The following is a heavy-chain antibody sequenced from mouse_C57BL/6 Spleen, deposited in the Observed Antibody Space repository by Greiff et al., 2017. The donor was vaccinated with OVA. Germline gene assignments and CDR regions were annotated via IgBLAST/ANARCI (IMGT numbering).Heavy chain of an antibody. J-gene: IGHJ3*01. CDR3: ARDDGFWFAY. Sequence: EVQLQESGPGLVKPSQSLSLTCSVTGYSITSGYYWNWIRQFPGNKLEWMGYISYDGSNNYNPSLKNRISITRDTSKNQFFLKLNSVTTEDTATYYCARDDGFWFAYWGQGTLVTVSA. CDR2: ISYDGSN. CDR1: GYSITSGYY. D-gene: IGHD2-3*01. V-gene: IGHV3-6*01.